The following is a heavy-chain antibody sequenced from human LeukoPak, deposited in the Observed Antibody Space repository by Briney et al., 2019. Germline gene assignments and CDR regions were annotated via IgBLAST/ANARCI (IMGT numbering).Heavy chain of an antibody. CDR3: ARETVDTQPTFDY. Sequence: SVKVSCKASGGTFGSYAISWVRQAPGQGLEWMGRIIPIFGTANYAQTFQGRVTITTDEPTSTAYMELSSLRSEDTAVYYCARETVDTQPTFDYWGQGTLVTVSS. V-gene: IGHV1-69*05. CDR1: GGTFGSYA. J-gene: IGHJ4*02. D-gene: IGHD4-11*01. CDR2: IIPIFGTA.